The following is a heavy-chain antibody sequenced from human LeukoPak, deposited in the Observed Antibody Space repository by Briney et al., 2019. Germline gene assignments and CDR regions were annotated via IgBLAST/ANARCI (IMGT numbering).Heavy chain of an antibody. D-gene: IGHD3-16*01. CDR3: AREVGGGSSGQ. Sequence: GGSLRLSCAASGFTVSSNYMSWVRQVPGKGLEWVSVIYSDGTISYADSVKGRFTISRDNSENTLYLQMNSLRVEDTAVYYCAREVGGGSSGQWGQGTLVTVSS. V-gene: IGHV3-66*01. CDR1: GFTVSSNY. J-gene: IGHJ4*02. CDR2: IYSDGTI.